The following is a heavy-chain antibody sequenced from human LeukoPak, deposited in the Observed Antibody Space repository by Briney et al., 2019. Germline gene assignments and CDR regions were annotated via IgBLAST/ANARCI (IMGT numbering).Heavy chain of an antibody. CDR2: INSDGSST. CDR1: GFTFSSYW. CDR3: AKDISASGSYNDAFDI. D-gene: IGHD1-26*01. J-gene: IGHJ3*02. V-gene: IGHV3-74*01. Sequence: GGSLRLSCAASGFTFSSYWMHWVRQAPGKGLVWVSRINSDGSSTSYADSVKGRFTISRDNAKNTLYLQMNGLRAEDTALYYCAKDISASGSYNDAFDIWGQGTMVTVSS.